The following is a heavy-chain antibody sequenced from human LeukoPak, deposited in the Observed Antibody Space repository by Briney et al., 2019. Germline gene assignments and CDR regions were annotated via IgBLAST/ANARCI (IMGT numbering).Heavy chain of an antibody. J-gene: IGHJ4*02. Sequence: GGSLRLSCAASGFTFSSYAMHWVRQAPGKGLEWVAVISYDGSNKYYADSVKGRFTISRDNSKNTLYLQMNSLRAEDTAVYYCARDLHGRSDYWGQGTLVTVSS. V-gene: IGHV3-30*04. CDR2: ISYDGSNK. CDR1: GFTFSSYA. CDR3: ARDLHGRSDY.